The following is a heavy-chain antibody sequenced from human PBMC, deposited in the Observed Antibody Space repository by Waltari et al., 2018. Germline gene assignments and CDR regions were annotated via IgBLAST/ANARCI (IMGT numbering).Heavy chain of an antibody. CDR3: AQAAADTGNFDY. D-gene: IGHD6-13*01. V-gene: IGHV4-39*07. CDR2: IYYSGST. Sequence: QLQLQESGPGLVKPSETLSLTCTVSGGSISSSRYYWGWIRQPPGKGLEWIGSIYYSGSTNYNPSLKSRVTISVDTSKNQFSLKLSSVTAADTAVYYCAQAAADTGNFDYWGQGTLVTVSS. CDR1: GGSISSSRYY. J-gene: IGHJ4*02.